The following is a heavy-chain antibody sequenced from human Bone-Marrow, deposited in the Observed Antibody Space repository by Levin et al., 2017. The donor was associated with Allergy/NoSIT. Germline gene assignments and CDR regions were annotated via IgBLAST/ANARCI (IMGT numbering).Heavy chain of an antibody. Sequence: GGSLRLSCAASGFTFSSYSMNWVRQAPGKGLEWVSTISSGSNYIDYADSVKGRFTISRANAKNSLYLQMTSLRAEDTALYYCARDRRDMDNGFYYFWDDLWGQGTQVTVSS. D-gene: IGHD2/OR15-2a*01. V-gene: IGHV3-21*01. CDR2: ISSGSNYI. J-gene: IGHJ4*02. CDR1: GFTFSSYS. CDR3: ARDRRDMDNGFYYFWDDL.